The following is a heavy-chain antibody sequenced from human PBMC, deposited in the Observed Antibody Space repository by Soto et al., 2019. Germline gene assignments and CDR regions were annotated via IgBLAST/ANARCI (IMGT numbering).Heavy chain of an antibody. V-gene: IGHV4-59*01. D-gene: IGHD6-6*01. J-gene: IGHJ6*02. CDR2: IYYSGST. CDR1: GGSISSYY. Sequence: SETLSLTCTVSGGSISSYYWSWIRQPPGKGLEWIGYIYYSGSTNYNPSLKSRVTISVDTSKNQFSLKLSSVTAADTAVDYCARLQLVKGYYYYYGRDVWAQGTTVTVSS. CDR3: ARLQLVKGYYYYYGRDV.